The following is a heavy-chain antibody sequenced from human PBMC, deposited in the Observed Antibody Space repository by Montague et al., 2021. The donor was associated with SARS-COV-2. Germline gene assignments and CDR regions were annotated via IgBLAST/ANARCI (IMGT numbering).Heavy chain of an antibody. D-gene: IGHD2-15*01. Sequence: SETLSLTCAVYGGSFSGYYWSWIRQSPGKGLEWIGEINHSGSTNYNPSLKSRVTISVDTSKNQFSLKLSSVTAADTAVYYCARGRGCSGGSCYSEWDPYYYYGMDVWGQGTTVTVSS. J-gene: IGHJ6*02. CDR2: INHSGST. CDR1: GGSFSGYY. CDR3: ARGRGCSGGSCYSEWDPYYYYGMDV. V-gene: IGHV4-34*01.